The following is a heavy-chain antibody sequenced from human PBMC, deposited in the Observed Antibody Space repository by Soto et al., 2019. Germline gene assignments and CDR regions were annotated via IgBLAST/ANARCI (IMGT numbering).Heavy chain of an antibody. V-gene: IGHV1-18*01. J-gene: IGHJ6*02. CDR3: AKNEQPPYYYYGLDV. Sequence: GASVKVCCKASGDSFSRYGISWVRQATVQGLEWMGWISGYNGDTNYAQKFQGRVTMTIDTSTTTAYMELRGLTSDDTAIYYCAKNEQPPYYYYGLDVWGQGTTVTVSS. CDR2: ISGYNGDT. CDR1: GDSFSRYG.